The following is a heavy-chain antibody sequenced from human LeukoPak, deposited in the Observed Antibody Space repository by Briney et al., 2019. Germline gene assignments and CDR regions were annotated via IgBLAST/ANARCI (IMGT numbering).Heavy chain of an antibody. CDR1: GGFISSYY. J-gene: IGHJ4*02. CDR3: ASLTRTVTTYYFDY. Sequence: SETLSLTCTVSGGFISSYYWSWIRQPPGKGLEWIGYIYYSGTTNYNPSLKSRVTISVDRSKNQFSLKLSSVTAADTAVYYCASLTRTVTTYYFDYWGQGTLVTVSS. V-gene: IGHV4-59*12. D-gene: IGHD4-17*01. CDR2: IYYSGTT.